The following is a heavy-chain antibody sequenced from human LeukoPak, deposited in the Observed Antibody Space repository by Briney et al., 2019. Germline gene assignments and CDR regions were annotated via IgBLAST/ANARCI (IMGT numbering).Heavy chain of an antibody. D-gene: IGHD3-22*01. CDR1: GFTFSSYA. J-gene: IGHJ4*02. Sequence: GGSLRLSCAASGFTFSSYAMHWVRQAPGKGLEWVAVISYDGSNKYYADSVKGRFTISRDNSKNTLYLQMNSLRAEDTAVYYCASTPYYYDSSGYNYFGYWGQGTLVTVSS. CDR2: ISYDGSNK. V-gene: IGHV3-30-3*01. CDR3: ASTPYYYDSSGYNYFGY.